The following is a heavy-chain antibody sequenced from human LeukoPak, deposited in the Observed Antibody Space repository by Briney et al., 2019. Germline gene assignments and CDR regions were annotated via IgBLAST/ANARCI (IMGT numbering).Heavy chain of an antibody. D-gene: IGHD3-22*01. CDR2: INHGGST. CDR3: ARGRRKAYYYDSSGYYYHNWFDP. V-gene: IGHV4-34*01. Sequence: TSETLSLTCAVYGGSFSGYYWSWIRQPPGKGLEWIGEINHGGSTNYNPSLKSRVTISVDTSKNQFSLKLSSVTAADTAVYYCARGRRKAYYYDSSGYYYHNWFDPWGQGTLVTVPS. J-gene: IGHJ5*02. CDR1: GGSFSGYY.